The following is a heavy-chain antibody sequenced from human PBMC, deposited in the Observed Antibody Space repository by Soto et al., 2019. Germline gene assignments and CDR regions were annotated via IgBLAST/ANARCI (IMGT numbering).Heavy chain of an antibody. CDR1: GSTFTCYY. J-gene: IGHJ4*02. Sequence: ASVKVSCKASGSTFTCYYMHWVLQAPGQRLEWMGWINPNIGGTNYAQKFQGRVTMTSERSSRTAYIDLSRLRSDDAAVYCRARGTVADPIGDYWGRGTVVTVSS. D-gene: IGHD6-19*01. CDR2: INPNIGGT. CDR3: ARGTVADPIGDY. V-gene: IGHV1-2*02.